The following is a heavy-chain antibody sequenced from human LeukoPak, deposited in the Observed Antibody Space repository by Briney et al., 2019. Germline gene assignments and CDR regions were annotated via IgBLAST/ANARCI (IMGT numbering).Heavy chain of an antibody. D-gene: IGHD6-13*01. V-gene: IGHV3-48*02. CDR2: ISSSSSTI. Sequence: GGSLRLSCAASGFTFSSYSMNRVRQAPGKGLEWVSYISSSSSTIYYADSVKGRFTISRDNAKNSLYLQMNSLRDEDTAVYYCARTIAAAGKRRYYFDYWGQGTLVTVSS. CDR1: GFTFSSYS. CDR3: ARTIAAAGKRRYYFDY. J-gene: IGHJ4*02.